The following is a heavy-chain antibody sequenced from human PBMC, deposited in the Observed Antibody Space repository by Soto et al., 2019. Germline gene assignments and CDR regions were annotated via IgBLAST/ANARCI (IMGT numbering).Heavy chain of an antibody. V-gene: IGHV3-23*01. J-gene: IGHJ6*03. CDR3: AKGGYCRSTSCYYYYMDV. CDR1: GFIFSNYA. D-gene: IGHD2-2*01. CDR2: ISGIGGST. Sequence: GGSLRLSCAASGFIFSNYAMSWVRQAPGKGLEWVCAISGIGGSTYYADSVKGRFTISRDNSKNTLYLQMNSLRAEDTAVYFCAKGGYCRSTSCYYYYMDVWGKGTTVTVSS.